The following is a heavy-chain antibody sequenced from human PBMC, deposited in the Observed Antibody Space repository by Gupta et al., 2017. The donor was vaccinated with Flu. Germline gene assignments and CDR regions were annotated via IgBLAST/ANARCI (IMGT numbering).Heavy chain of an antibody. CDR2: ISVSGSST. CDR3: AKDWVLAAAQN. V-gene: IGHV3-23*01. Sequence: EVQLLESGGGLVQPGGSLRLSCAASGFNFNKYGMSWVRQAPGQGLEWVAGISVSGSSTYYADSVKGRFTISRDNSKNTLYLQLNSLRGEDTAVYYCAKDWVLAAAQNWGQGTRVTVSS. J-gene: IGHJ4*02. CDR1: GFNFNKYG. D-gene: IGHD2-15*01.